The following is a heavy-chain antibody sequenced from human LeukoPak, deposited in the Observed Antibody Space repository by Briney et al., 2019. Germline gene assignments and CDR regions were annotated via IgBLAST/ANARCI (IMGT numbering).Heavy chain of an antibody. CDR3: ARDSSVFPFDY. D-gene: IGHD6-19*01. Sequence: NTGGSLRLSCVASGFTFSNYDMNWVRQAPGKGLEWVSGISGDGGSIYYADSVKGRFTISRDNAKNSLYLQMNSLRAEDTAVYYCARDSSVFPFDYWGQGTLVTVSS. J-gene: IGHJ4*02. CDR2: ISGDGGSI. V-gene: IGHV3-21*01. CDR1: GFTFSNYD.